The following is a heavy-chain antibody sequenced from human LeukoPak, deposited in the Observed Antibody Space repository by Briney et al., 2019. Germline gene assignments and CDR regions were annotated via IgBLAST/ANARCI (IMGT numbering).Heavy chain of an antibody. CDR3: ARDSIVVVVAATGSYYGMDV. Sequence: AASVKVSCKASGGTFISYTISWVRQAPGQGLEWMGRIIPILGIANYAQKFQGRVTITADKSTSTAYMELSSLRSEDTAVYYCARDSIVVVVAATGSYYGMDVWGQGTTVTVS. V-gene: IGHV1-69*04. CDR2: IIPILGIA. J-gene: IGHJ6*02. CDR1: GGTFISYT. D-gene: IGHD2-15*01.